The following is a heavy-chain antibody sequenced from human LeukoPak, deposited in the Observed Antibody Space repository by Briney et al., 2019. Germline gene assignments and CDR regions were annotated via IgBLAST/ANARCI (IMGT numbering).Heavy chain of an antibody. D-gene: IGHD3-10*01. J-gene: IGHJ4*02. CDR3: ARGNYYGQDY. CDR2: INSDGSTT. V-gene: IGHV3-74*01. Sequence: GGSLRLSCGASGFAFSSYWMPWVRQAPGKGLVWISRINSDGSTTSYADSVKGRFTISRDNAKNTLYLQMNSLRAEDTAVYYCARGNYYGQDYWGQGTLVTVSS. CDR1: GFAFSSYW.